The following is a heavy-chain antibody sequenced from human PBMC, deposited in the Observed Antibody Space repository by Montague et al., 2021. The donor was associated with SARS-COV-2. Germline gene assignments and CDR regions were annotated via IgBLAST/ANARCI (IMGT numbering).Heavy chain of an antibody. J-gene: IGHJ6*02. V-gene: IGHV4-59*08. Sequence: SETLSLTCTVSGGSISSYYWSWIRQPPGKGLEWIGYIYYSGSTNYNPSLKSRVTISVDTSKNQFSLKLSSVTAADTAVYSCARHQSFDWLLIPKVGYYCMDVWGQGTTVTVSS. CDR2: IYYSGST. CDR1: GGSISSYY. D-gene: IGHD3-9*01. CDR3: ARHQSFDWLLIPKVGYYCMDV.